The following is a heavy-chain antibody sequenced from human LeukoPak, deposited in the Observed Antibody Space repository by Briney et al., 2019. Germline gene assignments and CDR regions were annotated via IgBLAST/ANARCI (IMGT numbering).Heavy chain of an antibody. D-gene: IGHD4-17*01. Sequence: GGSLRLSCAASGFTLSSYSMNWVRQAPGKGLEWISYINSDRYRNTIYYADTVKGRFTISRDNAKSSLYLQLNSMRDEDTAIYYCARDRDYAFDYWGQGTLVTVSS. CDR1: GFTLSSYS. J-gene: IGHJ4*02. CDR2: INSDRYRNTI. V-gene: IGHV3-48*02. CDR3: ARDRDYAFDY.